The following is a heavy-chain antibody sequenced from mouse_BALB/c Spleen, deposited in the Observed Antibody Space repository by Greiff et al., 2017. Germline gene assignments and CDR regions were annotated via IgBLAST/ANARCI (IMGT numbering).Heavy chain of an antibody. J-gene: IGHJ3*01. CDR3: ARDLSLAY. CDR1: GFTFTDYY. V-gene: IGHV7-3*02. Sequence: EVKVEESGGGLVQPGGSLRLSCATSGFTFTDYYMSWVRQPPGKALEWLGFIRNKANGYTTEYSASVKGRFTISRDNSQSILYLQMNTLRAEDSATYYCARDLSLAYWGQGTLVTVSA. CDR2: IRNKANGYTT.